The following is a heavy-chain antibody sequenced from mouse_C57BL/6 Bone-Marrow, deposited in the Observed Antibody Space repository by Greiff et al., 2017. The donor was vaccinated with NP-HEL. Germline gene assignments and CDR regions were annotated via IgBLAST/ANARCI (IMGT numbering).Heavy chain of an antibody. CDR2: SRNKANDYTT. Sequence: DVHLVESGGGLVQSGRSLRLSCATSGFTFSDFYMEWVRQAPGKGLEWIAASRNKANDYTTEYSASVKGRFIVSRDTSQSILYLQMNALRAEDTAIYYCARDYYGYYERAMDYWGQGTSVTVSS. D-gene: IGHD2-3*01. V-gene: IGHV7-1*01. CDR3: ARDYYGYYERAMDY. J-gene: IGHJ4*01. CDR1: GFTFSDFY.